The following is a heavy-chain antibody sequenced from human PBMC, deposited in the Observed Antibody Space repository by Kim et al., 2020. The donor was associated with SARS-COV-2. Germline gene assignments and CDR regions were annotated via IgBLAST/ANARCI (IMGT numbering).Heavy chain of an antibody. CDR1: GDDFASFW. Sequence: GESLKISCQASGDDFASFWMGWVRQVPGKGPEWMGVIYASDSKTRYNPSFQGQVTFSVDKSINTAYLQWNSLKASDTAIYFCARRLYGGTWFDPWGQGTL. J-gene: IGHJ5*02. CDR3: ARRLYGGTWFDP. CDR2: IYASDSKT. D-gene: IGHD3-10*01. V-gene: IGHV5-51*01.